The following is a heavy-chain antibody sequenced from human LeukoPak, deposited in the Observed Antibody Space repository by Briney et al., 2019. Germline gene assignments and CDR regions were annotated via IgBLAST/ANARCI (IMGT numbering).Heavy chain of an antibody. CDR2: IYSGGNT. D-gene: IGHD3/OR15-3a*01. Sequence: GGSLRLSCAASGFTISSNYMSWVRQAPGKGLEWVSVIYSGGNTYYADSVKGRFTISRDNSKNTLYLQMNSLRAEDTAVYYCATNKDWAEADWGQGTLVIVSS. V-gene: IGHV3-53*01. J-gene: IGHJ4*02. CDR1: GFTISSNY. CDR3: ATNKDWAEAD.